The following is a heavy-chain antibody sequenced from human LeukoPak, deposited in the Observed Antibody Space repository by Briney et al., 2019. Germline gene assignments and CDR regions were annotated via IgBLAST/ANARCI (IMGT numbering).Heavy chain of an antibody. J-gene: IGHJ4*02. D-gene: IGHD6-19*01. CDR1: GFTVSSNY. V-gene: IGHV3-53*01. CDR2: IYSGGST. Sequence: PGGSLRLSCAASGFTVSSNYMSWVCQAPGKGLEWVSVIYSGGSTYYADSVKGRFTISRDNSKNTLYLQMNSLRAEDTAVYYCARIAVAGLSFDYWGQGTLVTVSS. CDR3: ARIAVAGLSFDY.